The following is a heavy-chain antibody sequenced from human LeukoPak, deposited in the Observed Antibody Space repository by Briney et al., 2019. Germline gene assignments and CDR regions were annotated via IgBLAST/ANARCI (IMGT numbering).Heavy chain of an antibody. CDR1: GFMFSESW. CDR3: AREKGGILWFGELL. Sequence: GGSLRLSCVASGFMFSESWMNWVRQAPGKGLEWVANIKHDRDEKHYADSVKGRFTISRDNAKNTLYLQMDRLRVDDTAVYYCAREKGGILWFGELLGGQGTLVTVSS. CDR2: IKHDRDEK. D-gene: IGHD3-10*01. J-gene: IGHJ4*02. V-gene: IGHV3-7*01.